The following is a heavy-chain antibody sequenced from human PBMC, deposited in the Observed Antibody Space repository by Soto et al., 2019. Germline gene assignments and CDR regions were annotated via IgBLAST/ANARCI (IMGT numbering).Heavy chain of an antibody. CDR3: ARFPYYYGSGSSTHYYYYGMDV. CDR1: GYSFTSYW. V-gene: IGHV5-51*01. CDR2: IYPGDSDT. J-gene: IGHJ6*02. Sequence: GESLKISCKGSGYSFTSYWIGWVRQMPGKGLEWMGIIYPGDSDTRYSTSFQGQVTISADKSISTAYLQWSSLKASDTAMYYCARFPYYYGSGSSTHYYYYGMDVWGQGTTVTVSS. D-gene: IGHD3-10*01.